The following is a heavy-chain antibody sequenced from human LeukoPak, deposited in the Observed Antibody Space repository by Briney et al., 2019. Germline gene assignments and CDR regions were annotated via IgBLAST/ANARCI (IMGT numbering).Heavy chain of an antibody. V-gene: IGHV1-2*02. D-gene: IGHD1-26*01. Sequence: ASVKVSCKASGYTFTDYYMHWVRQAPGQGLEWMGWINPNSGDTNSAQKFQGRVTMTRDTSITTAYMELRRLTSDDTALYYCARASGRYSDAFDVWGQGTMVTVSS. CDR2: INPNSGDT. CDR3: ARASGRYSDAFDV. CDR1: GYTFTDYY. J-gene: IGHJ3*01.